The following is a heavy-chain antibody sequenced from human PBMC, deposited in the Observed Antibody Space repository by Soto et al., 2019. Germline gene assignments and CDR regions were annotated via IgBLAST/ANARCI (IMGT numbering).Heavy chain of an antibody. D-gene: IGHD4-4*01. J-gene: IGHJ6*02. V-gene: IGHV3-30-3*01. CDR1: GFTFSSYA. Sequence: GGSLRLSCAASGFTFSSYAMHWVRQAPGKGLEWVAVISYDGSNKYYADSVKGRFTISRDNSKNTLYLQMNSLRAEDTAVYYCARAVTPQNYYYYGMDVWGQGTTVTVSS. CDR2: ISYDGSNK. CDR3: ARAVTPQNYYYYGMDV.